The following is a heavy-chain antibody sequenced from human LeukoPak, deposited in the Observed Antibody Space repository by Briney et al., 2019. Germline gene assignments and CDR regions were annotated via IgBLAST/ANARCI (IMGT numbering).Heavy chain of an antibody. V-gene: IGHV3-15*01. CDR3: TTAPDWLYYFDY. CDR1: GFTFSNAW. Sequence: GGSLRLSCAASGFTFSNAWMSWVRQAPGKGLEWVGRIKSKTDGGTTDYAAPVKGRFTISRDDSKNTLYLQMNSLKTEDTAVYYCTTAPDWLYYFDYWGQGTLVTVSS. CDR2: IKSKTDGGTT. J-gene: IGHJ4*02. D-gene: IGHD3/OR15-3a*01.